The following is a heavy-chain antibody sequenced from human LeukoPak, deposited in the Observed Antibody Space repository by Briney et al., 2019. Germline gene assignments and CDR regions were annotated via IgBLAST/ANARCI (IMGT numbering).Heavy chain of an antibody. Sequence: SETLSLTCTVSGGSISSGGYYWSWIREHPGKGLEWIGYIYFSGSTYYNPPLKSRVNISVDTSKNQFSLKLSSVTAADTAVYYCASAPGYNWIPGDPYYYYGMDVWGKGTTVTVSS. D-gene: IGHD1-1*01. J-gene: IGHJ6*04. CDR1: GGSISSGGYY. V-gene: IGHV4-31*03. CDR3: ASAPGYNWIPGDPYYYYGMDV. CDR2: IYFSGST.